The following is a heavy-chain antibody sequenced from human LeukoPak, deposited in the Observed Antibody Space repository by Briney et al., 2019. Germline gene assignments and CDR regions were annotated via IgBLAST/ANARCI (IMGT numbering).Heavy chain of an antibody. J-gene: IGHJ4*02. CDR1: GYTFTGYY. CDR3: ARGIGYCSSTSCPSGY. V-gene: IGHV1-2*02. Sequence: ASVKVSCKASGYTFTGYYMHWVRQAPGQGLEWMGWINPNSGGTNYAQKFQGRVTMTRDTSISTAYMELSGLRSDDTAVYYCARGIGYCSSTSCPSGYWGQGTLVTVSS. D-gene: IGHD2-2*01. CDR2: INPNSGGT.